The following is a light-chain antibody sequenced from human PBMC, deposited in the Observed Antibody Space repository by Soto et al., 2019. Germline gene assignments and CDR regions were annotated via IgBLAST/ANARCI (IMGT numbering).Light chain of an antibody. V-gene: IGLV2-14*01. CDR3: SSEATNTDV. J-gene: IGLJ1*01. Sequence: QSALTQPASVSGSPGQSVTISCTGTSSDVGDYNYVSWYQQPPGKAPKLMIYHVRNRPSGVSSRFSGSKSGNTASLTISGQQAEDEADYFCSSEATNTDVFGTGTKLTVL. CDR1: SSDVGDYNY. CDR2: HVR.